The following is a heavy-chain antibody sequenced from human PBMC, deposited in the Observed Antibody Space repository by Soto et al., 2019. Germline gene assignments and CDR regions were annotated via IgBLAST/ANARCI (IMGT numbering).Heavy chain of an antibody. CDR2: IIPILGIA. Sequence: QVQLVQSGAEVKKPGSSVKVSCKASGGTFSSYTISWVRQAPGQGLEWMGRIIPILGIANYAQKFQGRVTXTXXKSTSTAYMELSSLRSEDTAVYYCARGQGYYGMDVWGQGTTVTVSS. CDR3: ARGQGYYGMDV. V-gene: IGHV1-69*02. CDR1: GGTFSSYT. J-gene: IGHJ6*02.